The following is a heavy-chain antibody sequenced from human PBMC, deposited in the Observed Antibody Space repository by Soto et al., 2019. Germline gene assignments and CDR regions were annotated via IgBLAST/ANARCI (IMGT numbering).Heavy chain of an antibody. Sequence: GGSLRLSCAASGFMFSAYWMGLVRQAPGKGLEWVANIHGDGGKIYYVDAVKGRFTISRDNAKRSLYLQMNSLRAEDTAGYYCARDFYGGYTYGPGDYWGQGALVTVSS. J-gene: IGHJ4*02. CDR1: GFMFSAYW. V-gene: IGHV3-7*01. CDR2: IHGDGGKI. D-gene: IGHD5-18*01. CDR3: ARDFYGGYTYGPGDY.